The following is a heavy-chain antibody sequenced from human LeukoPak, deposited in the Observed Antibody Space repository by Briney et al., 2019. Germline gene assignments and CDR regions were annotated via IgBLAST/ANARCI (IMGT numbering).Heavy chain of an antibody. CDR2: TSKSGDDT. D-gene: IGHD2-2*01. CDR1: GFDFSTYA. J-gene: IGHJ1*01. Sequence: GGSLRLPCAASGFDFSTYAMHWVRLTPGKGLEFVSATSKSGDDTSYGNDVKGRFTISRDNIKNTVDLEMGSLRVDDTGIYYCARIPEYWGQGTVVTVSS. V-gene: IGHV3-64*01. CDR3: ARIPEY.